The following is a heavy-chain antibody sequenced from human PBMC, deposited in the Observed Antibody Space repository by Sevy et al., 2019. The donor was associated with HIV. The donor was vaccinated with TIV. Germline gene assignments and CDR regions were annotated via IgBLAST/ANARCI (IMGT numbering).Heavy chain of an antibody. V-gene: IGHV3-7*03. CDR1: GFTLSSFW. Sequence: GGSLRLSCAASGFTLSSFWMTWVRQAPGKGLEWVANIKEDGSDKNYLDSVKGRFTIYRDNAKNSLYLQMNSMRAEDTAVYYCARDKNHYDRSVYYDAFDIWGQGTMVTVSS. J-gene: IGHJ3*02. CDR2: IKEDGSDK. CDR3: ARDKNHYDRSVYYDAFDI. D-gene: IGHD3-22*01.